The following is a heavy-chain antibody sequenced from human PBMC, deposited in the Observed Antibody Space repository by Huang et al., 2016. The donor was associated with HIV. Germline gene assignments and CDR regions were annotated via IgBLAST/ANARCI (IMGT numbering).Heavy chain of an antibody. D-gene: IGHD3-10*02. CDR1: GYTFTNFA. CDR2: INSDNANT. J-gene: IGHJ4*02. V-gene: IGHV1-3*04. Sequence: QVQLVQSGAEVKKPGASVKVSCTASGYTFTNFAMHWVRQAPGQRLEWMAWINSDNANTKYSPNVHDRLTVPVATSAITADMDLISLISEDTAVYYCARDPHVFVAGPFYDYWGQGTLVTVSS. CDR3: ARDPHVFVAGPFYDY.